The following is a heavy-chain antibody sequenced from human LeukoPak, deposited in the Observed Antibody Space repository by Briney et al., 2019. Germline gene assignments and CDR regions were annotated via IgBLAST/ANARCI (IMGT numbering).Heavy chain of an antibody. V-gene: IGHV3-33*01. CDR2: IWYDGSNK. J-gene: IGHJ4*02. D-gene: IGHD3-22*01. CDR1: GFTFSSYG. Sequence: GRSLRLSCAASGFTFSSYGMHWVRQAPGKGLEGVAVIWYDGSNKYYADSVKGRFTISRDNSKNTLYPQMNSLRAEDTAVYYCARDSYYYDSSGTTDYWGQGTLVTVSS. CDR3: ARDSYYYDSSGTTDY.